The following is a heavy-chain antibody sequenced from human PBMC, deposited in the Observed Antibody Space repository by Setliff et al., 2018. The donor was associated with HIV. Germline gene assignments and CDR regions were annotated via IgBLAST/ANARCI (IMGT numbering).Heavy chain of an antibody. CDR2: IYSGGDT. CDR3: ARCRGWYGACAFDI. V-gene: IGHV3-66*02. CDR1: GFTVSSNY. Sequence: GGSLRLSCAASGFTVSSNYMNWVRQAPGKGLDWVSVIYSGGDTFYAGSVKGRFTLSRDNSKNTLYLQMNSLRGDDTAVYHCARCRGWYGACAFDIWGQGTMVTVS. J-gene: IGHJ3*02. D-gene: IGHD6-19*01.